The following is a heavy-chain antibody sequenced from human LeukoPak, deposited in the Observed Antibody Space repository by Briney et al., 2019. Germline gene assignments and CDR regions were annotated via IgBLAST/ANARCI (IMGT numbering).Heavy chain of an antibody. Sequence: ASVKVSCKASGYTFTGYYVHWVRQAPGQGLEWMGRINPNSGGTNYAQKFQGRVTMTRDTSISTAYMELSRLRSDDTAVYYCARDKNWNGKLGYYYYMDVWGKGTTVTVSS. D-gene: IGHD1-1*01. CDR1: GYTFTGYY. J-gene: IGHJ6*03. CDR2: INPNSGGT. CDR3: ARDKNWNGKLGYYYYMDV. V-gene: IGHV1-2*06.